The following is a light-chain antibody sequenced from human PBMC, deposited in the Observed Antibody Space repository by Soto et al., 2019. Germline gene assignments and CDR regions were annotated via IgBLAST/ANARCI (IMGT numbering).Light chain of an antibody. J-gene: IGKJ1*01. CDR1: QSVSNSY. V-gene: IGKV3-20*01. Sequence: EIVLTQSPGTLSSSPGERVTLSCRASQSVSNSYLAWYQQKPGQTPRLLIYGASSRATGIPDRFSGSGSGTDFTLTISKLEPEDFAVYYCQQYGTSSWTFGQGTKVDI. CDR2: GAS. CDR3: QQYGTSSWT.